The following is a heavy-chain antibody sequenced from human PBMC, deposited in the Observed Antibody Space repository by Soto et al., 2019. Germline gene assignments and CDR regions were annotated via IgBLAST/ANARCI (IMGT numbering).Heavy chain of an antibody. CDR2: IYSGGST. Sequence: PGGSLRLSCAASGFTVSSNYMSWVRQAPGKGLEWVSVIYSGGSTYYADSVKGRFTISRDNSKNTLYLQMNSLRAEDTAVYYCARVPTEIYGSAFDYWGQGTLVTVSS. CDR1: GFTVSSNY. CDR3: ARVPTEIYGSAFDY. D-gene: IGHD3-10*01. J-gene: IGHJ4*02. V-gene: IGHV3-66*01.